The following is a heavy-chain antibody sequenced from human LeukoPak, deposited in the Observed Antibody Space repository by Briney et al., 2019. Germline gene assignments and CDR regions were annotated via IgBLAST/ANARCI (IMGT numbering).Heavy chain of an antibody. J-gene: IGHJ6*02. D-gene: IGHD3-3*01. CDR3: ASLRRRITIFGVVITQDYYYGMDV. V-gene: IGHV1-46*01. Sequence: WASVTVSCKASGYTFTSYYMHWVRQAPGQGLEWMGIINPSGGSTSYAQKFQGRVTMTRDTSTSTVYMELSSLRSEDTAVYYCASLRRRITIFGVVITQDYYYGMDVWGQGTTVTVSS. CDR2: INPSGGST. CDR1: GYTFTSYY.